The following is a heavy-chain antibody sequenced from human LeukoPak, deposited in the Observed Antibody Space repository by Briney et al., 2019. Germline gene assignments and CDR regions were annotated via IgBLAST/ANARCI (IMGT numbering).Heavy chain of an antibody. V-gene: IGHV3-21*01. D-gene: IGHD1-26*01. Sequence: PGGSLRLSCAASGFTFSSYSMNWVRQAPGKGLEWVSSISSSSSYIYYADSVKGRFTISRDNAKNSLYLQMNSLRAEDTAVYYCVRGLRNSGSSLDIWGQGTMVTVSS. J-gene: IGHJ3*02. CDR3: VRGLRNSGSSLDI. CDR1: GFTFSSYS. CDR2: ISSSSSYI.